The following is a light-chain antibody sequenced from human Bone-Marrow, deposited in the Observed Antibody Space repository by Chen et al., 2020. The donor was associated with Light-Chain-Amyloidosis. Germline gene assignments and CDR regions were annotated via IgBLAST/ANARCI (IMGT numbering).Light chain of an antibody. CDR1: SSDVGGYNF. J-gene: IGLJ3*02. CDR2: DVS. CDR3: SSYTSSSTLE. V-gene: IGLV2-14*01. Sequence: QSALTQPASASGSPGQSITISCPGTSSDVGGYNFVSWYQQHPGKAPKLMIYDVSNRPSGVSNRFSGSKSGNTASLTISGLQAEDEADYYCSSYTSSSTLEFGGGTKLTVL.